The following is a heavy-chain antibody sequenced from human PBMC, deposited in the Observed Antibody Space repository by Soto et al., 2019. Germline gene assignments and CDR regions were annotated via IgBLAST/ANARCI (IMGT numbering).Heavy chain of an antibody. V-gene: IGHV3-74*01. D-gene: IGHD5-12*01. CDR3: ARVSTSGYYETPTGAFDV. CDR1: GLTFRSYW. J-gene: IGHJ3*01. CDR2: VNSDGTST. Sequence: ELQLVESGGGFVQPGGSLRLSCAASGLTFRSYWIHWVRQAPGKGLVWVSRVNSDGTSTTYADSVKGRFTISRDNTRNTLYLQRQSLRAEGTAVYYCARVSTSGYYETPTGAFDVWGQGTMVSGSS.